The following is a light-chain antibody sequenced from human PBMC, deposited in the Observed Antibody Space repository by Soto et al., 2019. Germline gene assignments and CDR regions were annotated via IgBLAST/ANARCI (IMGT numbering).Light chain of an antibody. CDR2: DAS. Sequence: EIVLTQSPGTLSLSPGERATLSCRASQSISSTYLTWYHQRPGQAPRLLIYDASRRATGIPDRFSGSGSGTDFSLTISRLEREDFAVYYCQHYDSARWTFGLGTKVEIK. V-gene: IGKV3-20*01. CDR1: QSISSTY. CDR3: QHYDSARWT. J-gene: IGKJ1*01.